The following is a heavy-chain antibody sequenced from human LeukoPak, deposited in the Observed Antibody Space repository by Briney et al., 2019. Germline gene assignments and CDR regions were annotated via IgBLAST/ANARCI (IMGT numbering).Heavy chain of an antibody. J-gene: IGHJ4*02. V-gene: IGHV3-9*01. CDR1: GFTFDDYA. CDR2: ISWYSGNI. D-gene: IGHD6-19*01. CDR3: AKGLASNWVPGIAVAGCLDY. Sequence: PGGSLRLSCAASGFTFDDYAMHWVRQAPGRGLEWVSGISWYSGNIGYTDSVKVQFTISIDDSKSTQTLQMEILRAEYTAVYDYAKGLASNWVPGIAVAGCLDYWGQGALVTVSS.